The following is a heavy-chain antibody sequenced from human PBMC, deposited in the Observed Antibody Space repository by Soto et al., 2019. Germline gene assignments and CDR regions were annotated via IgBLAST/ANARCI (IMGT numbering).Heavy chain of an antibody. V-gene: IGHV3-21*06. D-gene: IGHD1-26*01. J-gene: IGHJ4*02. Sequence: EVQLVESGGGLVKPGGSLKLSCVASGFTFSTHTMNWVRQAPGKGLEWVSSISSSGHYIYYAESVKGRFTISRDNAKNSVYLQMNSLRAEDTAGYSCARAVGIGALDYWGQGTLVTVSS. CDR2: ISSSGHYI. CDR3: ARAVGIGALDY. CDR1: GFTFSTHT.